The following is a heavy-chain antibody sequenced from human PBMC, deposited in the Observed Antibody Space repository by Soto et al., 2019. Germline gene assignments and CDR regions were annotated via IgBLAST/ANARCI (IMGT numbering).Heavy chain of an antibody. CDR1: GFTFSVFA. Sequence: EEQLLESGGGLVQRGGSLRLSCAASGFTFSVFAMSWVRQAPGRGLELVSTISGRGENTYYADSVKGRFTSSRDNSKNTLNMQMNSLRGEDTAVYYCAKDRGTGDYGVNAVDLGGQGTMVTVSS. V-gene: IGHV3-23*01. J-gene: IGHJ3*01. CDR2: ISGRGENT. CDR3: AKDRGTGDYGVNAVDL. D-gene: IGHD4-17*01.